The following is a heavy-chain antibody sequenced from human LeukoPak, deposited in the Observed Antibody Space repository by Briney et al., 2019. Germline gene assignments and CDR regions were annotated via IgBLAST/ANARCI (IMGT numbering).Heavy chain of an antibody. V-gene: IGHV1-2*02. J-gene: IGHJ4*02. CDR3: ASGASLTYSGYDWSFDY. Sequence: PAASVKVSCKASGYTFTGYYLQWVRQAPGQGREWMGWINPKSGGTNYAQKFQGRVTMTRDTSISTAYMELSRLRSDDTAVYYCASGASLTYSGYDWSFDYWGQGTLVTVSS. D-gene: IGHD5-12*01. CDR2: INPKSGGT. CDR1: GYTFTGYY.